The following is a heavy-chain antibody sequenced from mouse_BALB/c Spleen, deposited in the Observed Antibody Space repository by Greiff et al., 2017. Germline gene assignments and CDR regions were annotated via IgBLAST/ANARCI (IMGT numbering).Heavy chain of an antibody. V-gene: IGHV5-12-1*01. J-gene: IGHJ4*01. CDR2: ISSGGGST. CDR3: ASTGTSDAMDY. CDR1: GFAFSSYD. D-gene: IGHD4-1*01. Sequence: DVMLVESGGGLVKPGGSLKLSCAASGFAFSSYDMSWVRQTPEKRLEWVAYISSGGGSTYYPDTVKGRFTISRDNAKNTLYLQMSSLKSEDTAMYYCASTGTSDAMDYWGQGTSVTVSS.